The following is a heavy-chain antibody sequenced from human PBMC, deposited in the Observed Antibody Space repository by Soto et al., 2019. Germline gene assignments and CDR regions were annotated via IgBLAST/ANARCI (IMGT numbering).Heavy chain of an antibody. CDR2: ISGSGGST. D-gene: IGHD6-19*01. Sequence: PGGSLRLSCAASGFTFSSYAMSWVRQAPGKGLEWVSAISGSGGSTYYADSVKGRFTISRDNSKNTLYLQMNSLRAEDTAVYYCATSSGYSSGWYRAGWFDPWGQGTLVTVSS. CDR3: ATSSGYSSGWYRAGWFDP. J-gene: IGHJ5*02. CDR1: GFTFSSYA. V-gene: IGHV3-23*01.